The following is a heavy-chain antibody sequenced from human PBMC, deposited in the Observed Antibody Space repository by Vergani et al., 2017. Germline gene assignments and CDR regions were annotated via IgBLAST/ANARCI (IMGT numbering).Heavy chain of an antibody. J-gene: IGHJ5*02. Sequence: QVQLQESGPGLVKASQTLSLTCSVSGAYVGSGGYYWSWVRQRPGMGLDWIGYIYYSGTTYYNPSLESRVTMSVDTSKSQFSLKLSSVTAADTAVYYCTRHWAVVAANNWFDPWGQGTLVTVSS. CDR2: IYYSGTT. CDR1: GAYVGSGGYY. D-gene: IGHD2-15*01. CDR3: TRHWAVVAANNWFDP. V-gene: IGHV4-30-4*08.